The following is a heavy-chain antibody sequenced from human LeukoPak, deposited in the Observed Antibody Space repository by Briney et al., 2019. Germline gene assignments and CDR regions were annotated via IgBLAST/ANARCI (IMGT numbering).Heavy chain of an antibody. CDR3: ARVSRDSFDY. CDR2: ISSSSSYI. V-gene: IGHV3-21*01. J-gene: IGHJ4*02. Sequence: PGGSLRLSCAASEFTLSSYAMSWVRKAPGPGLEWVSSISSSSSYIYYADSVKGRFTISRDNAKNSLYLQMNSLRAEDTAVYYCARVSRDSFDYWGQGTLVTVSS. CDR1: EFTLSSYA.